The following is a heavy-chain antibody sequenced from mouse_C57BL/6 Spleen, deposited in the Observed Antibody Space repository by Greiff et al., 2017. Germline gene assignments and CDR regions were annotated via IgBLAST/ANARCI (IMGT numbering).Heavy chain of an antibody. V-gene: IGHV10-1*01. CDR3: VRHEDYPSGDFDV. J-gene: IGHJ1*03. CDR1: GFSFNTYA. D-gene: IGHD2-13*01. CDR2: IRSKSNNYAT. Sequence: EVKLMESGGGLVQPKGSLKLSCAASGFSFNTYAMNWVRQAPGKGLEWVARIRSKSNNYATYYADSVKDRFTISRDDSESMLYLQMNNLKTEDTAMYYCVRHEDYPSGDFDVWGTGTTVTVSS.